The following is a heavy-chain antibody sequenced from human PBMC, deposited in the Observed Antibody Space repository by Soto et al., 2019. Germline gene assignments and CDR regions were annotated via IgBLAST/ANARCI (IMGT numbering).Heavy chain of an antibody. CDR2: IIPIFGTA. CDR1: GGTFSSYA. J-gene: IGHJ5*02. CDR3: ARDYYGSGSHRYNWFDP. Sequence: QVQLVQSGAEVKKPGSSVKVSCKASGGTFSSYAISWVRQAPGQGLEWMGGIIPIFGTANYAQKFQGRVTMTADKSTSTAYMELSSLRSEDTAVYYCARDYYGSGSHRYNWFDPWGQGTLVPVSS. D-gene: IGHD3-10*01. V-gene: IGHV1-69*06.